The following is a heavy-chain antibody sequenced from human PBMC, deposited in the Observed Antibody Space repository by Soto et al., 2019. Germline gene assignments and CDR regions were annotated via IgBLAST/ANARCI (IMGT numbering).Heavy chain of an antibody. Sequence: PGGSLRLSCAASGFTFSSYGMHWVRQAPGKGLEWVAVISYDGSNKYYADSVKGRFTISRDNSKNTLYLQMSSLRAEDTAVYYCAKDYDYGDYGWMDVWGQGTTVTVSS. CDR1: GFTFSSYG. J-gene: IGHJ6*02. D-gene: IGHD4-17*01. V-gene: IGHV3-30*18. CDR2: ISYDGSNK. CDR3: AKDYDYGDYGWMDV.